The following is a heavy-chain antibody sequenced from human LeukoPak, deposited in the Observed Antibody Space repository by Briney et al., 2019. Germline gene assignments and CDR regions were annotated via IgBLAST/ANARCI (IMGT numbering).Heavy chain of an antibody. V-gene: IGHV3-21*04. Sequence: GGSLRLSCAASGFTFSSYSMNWVRQAPGKGLEWISSISSSSSYIYYADSVKGRFTISRDNAKNSLYLQMNSLRAEDTAVYYCAKDWSPLYCSSTSCYPYYFDYWGQGTLVTVSS. D-gene: IGHD2-2*01. CDR2: ISSSSSYI. CDR1: GFTFSSYS. CDR3: AKDWSPLYCSSTSCYPYYFDY. J-gene: IGHJ4*02.